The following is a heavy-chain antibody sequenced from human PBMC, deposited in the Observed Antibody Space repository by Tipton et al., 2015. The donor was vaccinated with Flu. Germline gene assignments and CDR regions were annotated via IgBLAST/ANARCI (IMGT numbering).Heavy chain of an antibody. Sequence: TLSLTCNVSGGSINRYYWSWIRQSVGKGPEWIGRIHTNGNTNYNSSFGSRLTMSVVTSKSQFSMALTSVTVADTAVYYCASGNFYDSSGYFAFWGQGILVTVSS. CDR2: IHTNGNT. V-gene: IGHV4-4*07. D-gene: IGHD3-22*01. CDR3: ASGNFYDSSGYFAF. CDR1: GGSINRYY. J-gene: IGHJ4*02.